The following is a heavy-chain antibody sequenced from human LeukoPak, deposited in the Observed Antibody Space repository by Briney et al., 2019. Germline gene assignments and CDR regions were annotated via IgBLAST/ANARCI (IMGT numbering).Heavy chain of an antibody. J-gene: IGHJ3*02. Sequence: GRSLRLSCAASGFTFSSYCMHWVRQAPGKGLEWVAVISYDGSNKYYADSVKGRFTISRDNSKNTLYLQMNSLRAEDTAVYYCAKDQAAVADRFDAFDIWGQGTMVTVSS. CDR1: GFTFSSYC. CDR2: ISYDGSNK. CDR3: AKDQAAVADRFDAFDI. V-gene: IGHV3-30*18. D-gene: IGHD6-19*01.